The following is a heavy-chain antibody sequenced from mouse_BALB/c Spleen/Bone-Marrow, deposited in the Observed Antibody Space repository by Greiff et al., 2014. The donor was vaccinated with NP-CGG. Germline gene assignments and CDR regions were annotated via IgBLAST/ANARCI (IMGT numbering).Heavy chain of an antibody. CDR2: IWAGGST. V-gene: IGHV2-9*02. CDR3: ATAGFDY. Sequence: QVQLKESGPGLVAPSQSLSITCTVSGFSLTSYGVHWVRQPPGKGLEWLGVIWAGGSTNYNSALMSRMSISKDNAKSQMFLKITDHQTNDTAMYYGATAGFDYWGQGTTLTVSS. CDR1: GFSLTSYG. J-gene: IGHJ2*01.